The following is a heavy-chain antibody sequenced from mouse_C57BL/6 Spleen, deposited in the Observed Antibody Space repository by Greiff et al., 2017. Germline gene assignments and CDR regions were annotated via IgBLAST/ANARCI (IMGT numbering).Heavy chain of an antibody. V-gene: IGHV1-81*01. CDR3: ARKGPLTGTPFDY. J-gene: IGHJ2*01. CDR1: GYTFTSYG. D-gene: IGHD4-1*01. CDR2: IYPRSGNT. Sequence: VQLQQSGAELARPGASVKLSCKASGYTFTSYGISWVKQRTGQGLEWIGEIYPRSGNTYYNEKFKGKATLTADKSSSTAYMELRSLTSEDSAVYFRARKGPLTGTPFDYGGQGTTLTVSS.